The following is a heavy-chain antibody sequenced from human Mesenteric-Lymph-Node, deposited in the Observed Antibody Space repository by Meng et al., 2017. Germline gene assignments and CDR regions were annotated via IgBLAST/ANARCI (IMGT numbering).Heavy chain of an antibody. V-gene: IGHV1-69*06. Sequence: SVKVSCKASGYTFTSYGISWVRQAPGQGLEWMGGIIPIFGTANYAQKFQGRVTITADKSTSTAYMELSSLRSEDTAVYYCARAGDSWVTSYFDYWGQGTLVTVSS. J-gene: IGHJ4*02. CDR3: ARAGDSWVTSYFDY. CDR1: GYTFTSYG. D-gene: IGHD3/OR15-3a*01. CDR2: IIPIFGTA.